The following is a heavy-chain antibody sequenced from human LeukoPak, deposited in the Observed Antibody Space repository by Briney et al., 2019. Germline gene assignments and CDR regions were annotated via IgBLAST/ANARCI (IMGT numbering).Heavy chain of an antibody. V-gene: IGHV3-30*04. J-gene: IGHJ4*02. Sequence: GGSLRLSCAASGFTFSSYAMHWVRQAPGKGLEWVAVISYDGSNKYYADSVKGRFTISRDNSKNTLYLQMNSLRAEDTAVYYCARGPRGVVMTAILDYWGQGTLVTVSS. CDR2: ISYDGSNK. CDR3: ARGPRGVVMTAILDY. CDR1: GFTFSSYA. D-gene: IGHD2-21*02.